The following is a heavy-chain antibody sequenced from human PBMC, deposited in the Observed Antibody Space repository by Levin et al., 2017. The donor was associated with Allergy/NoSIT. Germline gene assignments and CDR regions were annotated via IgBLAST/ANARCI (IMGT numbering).Heavy chain of an antibody. CDR3: ARAPSRGGGVVTPTDY. D-gene: IGHD4-23*01. J-gene: IGHJ4*02. CDR1: GFTFSDYY. V-gene: IGHV3-11*01. Sequence: GGSLRLSCAASGFTFSDYYMSWIRQAPGKGLEWVSYISSSGSTIYYADSVKGRLTISRDNAKNSLYLQMNSLRAEDTAVYYCARAPSRGGGVVTPTDYWGQGTLVTVSS. CDR2: ISSSGSTI.